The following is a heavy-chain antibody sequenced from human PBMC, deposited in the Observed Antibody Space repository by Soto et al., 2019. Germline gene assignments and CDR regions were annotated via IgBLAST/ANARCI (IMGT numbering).Heavy chain of an antibody. CDR1: GFTFSSYG. Sequence: QVQLVESGGGVVQPGRSLRLSCAASGFTFSSYGMHWVRQAPGKGLEWVAVISYDGSNKYYADSVKGRFTISRDNSKNTLYLQMNSLRAEDTAVYYCAKARGGLLDHFGYWGQGTLVTVSS. CDR2: ISYDGSNK. D-gene: IGHD3-16*01. V-gene: IGHV3-30*18. J-gene: IGHJ4*02. CDR3: AKARGGLLDHFGY.